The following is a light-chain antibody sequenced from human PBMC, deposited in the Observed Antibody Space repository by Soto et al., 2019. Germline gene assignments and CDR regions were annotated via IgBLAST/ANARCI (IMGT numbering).Light chain of an antibody. CDR2: DDR. V-gene: IGLV3-21*02. Sequence: SSVVTQPPSVSVAPGQTATVTCGGNDIGSKSVPWPQQKPGQAPVLVVYDDRDRPSGIPERFSGSNSGNTDTLTIRRVEAGDEAEYYCRVWDSSSAHWVFGGGTKLTVL. J-gene: IGLJ3*02. CDR1: DIGSKS. CDR3: RVWDSSSAHWV.